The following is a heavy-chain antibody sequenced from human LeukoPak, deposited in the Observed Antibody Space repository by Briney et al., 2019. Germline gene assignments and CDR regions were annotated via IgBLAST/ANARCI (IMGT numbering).Heavy chain of an antibody. Sequence: ASVRVSCTTSGYTFTVHYMFWVRQAPGQGREWMGWINPNSGGTNYAQKFQGRVTMTRDTSISTAYMELSSLRSDDTAVYYCARDLEYCGSTSCYTYYFDHWGQGTLVTVSS. D-gene: IGHD2-2*02. V-gene: IGHV1-2*02. CDR3: ARDLEYCGSTSCYTYYFDH. J-gene: IGHJ4*02. CDR2: INPNSGGT. CDR1: GYTFTVHY.